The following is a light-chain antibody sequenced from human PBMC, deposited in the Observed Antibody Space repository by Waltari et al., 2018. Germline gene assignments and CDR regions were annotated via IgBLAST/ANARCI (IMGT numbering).Light chain of an antibody. Sequence: SYVLTQPPSVSVAPGETASVTCGGDSIGSKSVHWYQQKPGQAPVLVIYYDSDRPSVIPERFSGSNSGDTATLTLSRVEVGDEADYYCQVWDGNNDVGVFGGGTKLTVL. CDR2: YDS. CDR3: QVWDGNNDVGV. V-gene: IGLV3-21*04. CDR1: SIGSKS. J-gene: IGLJ3*02.